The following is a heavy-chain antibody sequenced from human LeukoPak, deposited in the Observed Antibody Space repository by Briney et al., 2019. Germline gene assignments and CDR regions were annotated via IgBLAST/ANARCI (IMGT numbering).Heavy chain of an antibody. J-gene: IGHJ5*02. CDR2: KNPNSGNT. CDR1: GYTFTSYD. Sequence: ASVKVSCKASGYTFTSYDINWVRQATGQGLEWMGWKNPNSGNTGYAQKFQGRVTMTRNTSISTAYMELSSLRSEDTAVYYCARGLMVYAGIRFDPWGQGTLVTVSS. CDR3: ARGLMVYAGIRFDP. V-gene: IGHV1-8*01. D-gene: IGHD2-8*01.